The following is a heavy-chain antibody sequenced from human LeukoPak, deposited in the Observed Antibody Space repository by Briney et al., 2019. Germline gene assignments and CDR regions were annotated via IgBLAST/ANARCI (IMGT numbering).Heavy chain of an antibody. Sequence: GGSLRVSCAASGFTFSSYWMNSVRQAPGKGLEWVAKINQDGSEKYYVDSVKGRFTISRDNAKNSLYLQMNSLRADDTAVYYCARRYYGVDYWGQGTLVTVS. CDR3: ARRYYGVDY. V-gene: IGHV3-7*02. J-gene: IGHJ4*02. D-gene: IGHD4-17*01. CDR1: GFTFSSYW. CDR2: INQDGSEK.